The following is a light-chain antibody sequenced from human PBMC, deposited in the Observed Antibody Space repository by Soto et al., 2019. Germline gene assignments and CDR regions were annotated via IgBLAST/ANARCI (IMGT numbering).Light chain of an antibody. J-gene: IGLJ1*01. CDR2: EVV. V-gene: IGLV2-8*01. CDR3: KSYDGRNTYV. CDR1: RNDIGAYEF. Sequence: QSALTQPPSASGSPGQSVTISCTGTRNDIGAYEFVSWYQHHPGKAPKLIIYEVVQRPSGVPDRFSGSKSGNTASLTVSGLQAADEADYYCKSYDGRNTYVFGTGTKVTV.